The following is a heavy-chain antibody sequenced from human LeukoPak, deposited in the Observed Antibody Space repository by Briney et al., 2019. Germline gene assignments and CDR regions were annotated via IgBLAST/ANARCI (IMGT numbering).Heavy chain of an antibody. D-gene: IGHD3-22*01. CDR2: ISGSGGTT. J-gene: IGHJ5*02. Sequence: PGGSLRLSCAAPGFTFSSFAMTWVRQAPGKGLEWVSVISGSGGTTYYADSVKGRFTLSRDNSNRTLFLEMSSLRVEDTAVYYCAREGTYYDSSGYYVSWGQGTLVTVSS. V-gene: IGHV3-23*01. CDR3: AREGTYYDSSGYYVS. CDR1: GFTFSSFA.